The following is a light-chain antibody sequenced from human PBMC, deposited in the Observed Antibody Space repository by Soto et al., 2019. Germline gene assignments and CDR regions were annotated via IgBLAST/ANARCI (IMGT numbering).Light chain of an antibody. CDR1: TSDVGAYNY. CDR2: EVD. J-gene: IGLJ3*02. Sequence: QSALTQPASVSGSPGQSLSISCTGSTSDVGAYNYVAWYQHKPGKAPRLLIYEVDHRPSGISPRFSGSKSGNTASLTISGLQTDDEADYYCSSYTVINTAVFGGGTKLTVL. V-gene: IGLV2-14*01. CDR3: SSYTVINTAV.